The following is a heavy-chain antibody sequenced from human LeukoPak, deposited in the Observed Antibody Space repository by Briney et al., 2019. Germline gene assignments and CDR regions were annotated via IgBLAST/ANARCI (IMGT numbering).Heavy chain of an antibody. D-gene: IGHD6-6*01. CDR3: AGPAKYSDTWYFDY. J-gene: IGHJ4*02. V-gene: IGHV3-7*01. CDR1: GFTFSSYW. CDR2: IKGDGSEK. Sequence: GGSLRLSCAASGFTFSSYWMSWVRQAPGKGLEWVANIKGDGSEKYYVDSVKGRFTISRDNAKNSLYLQMNSLRAEDTAAYYCAGPAKYSDTWYFDYWGQGTLVTVSS.